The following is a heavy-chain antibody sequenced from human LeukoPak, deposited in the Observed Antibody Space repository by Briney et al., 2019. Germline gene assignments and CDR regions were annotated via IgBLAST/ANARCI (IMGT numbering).Heavy chain of an antibody. V-gene: IGHV4-59*01. CDR1: GGSISSYY. CDR3: ARASPIAVAGIWAD. CDR2: IYYSGST. J-gene: IGHJ4*02. D-gene: IGHD6-19*01. Sequence: PLETLFLTCTVSGGSISSYYWSWIRQPPGKGLEWIGYIYYSGSTNYNPSLKSRVTISVDTSKNQFSLKLSSVTAADTAVYYCARASPIAVAGIWADWGQGTLVTVSS.